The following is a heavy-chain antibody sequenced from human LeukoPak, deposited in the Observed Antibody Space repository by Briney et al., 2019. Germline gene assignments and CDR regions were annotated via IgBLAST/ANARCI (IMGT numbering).Heavy chain of an antibody. Sequence: SETLSLTCTVSGGSISSYYWSWIRQPPGKGLEWIGYTYYSGNTNYNPSLKSRVTISADTSKNQFSLKLSSVTAADTAVYYCARGMYSGPFDYWGQGTLVTVSS. CDR3: ARGMYSGPFDY. CDR1: GGSISSYY. V-gene: IGHV4-59*01. D-gene: IGHD6-13*01. J-gene: IGHJ4*02. CDR2: TYYSGNT.